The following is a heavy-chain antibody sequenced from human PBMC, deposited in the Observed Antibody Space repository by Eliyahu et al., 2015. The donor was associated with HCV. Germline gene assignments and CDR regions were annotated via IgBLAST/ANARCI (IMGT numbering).Heavy chain of an antibody. J-gene: IGHJ3*02. CDR2: INTDGTTT. Sequence: EVQVVESGGGLVQPGGSLRISCEASGFTFSGYWMQWVRQAPEKGLVWVSRINTDGTTTNYADSVKGRFTISRDNAKNTLYLQMNSLRAEDTALYYCVRDGLGIRAYDTWGQGTMVIVSS. CDR3: VRDGLGIRAYDT. D-gene: IGHD1-26*01. V-gene: IGHV3-74*01. CDR1: GFTFSGYW.